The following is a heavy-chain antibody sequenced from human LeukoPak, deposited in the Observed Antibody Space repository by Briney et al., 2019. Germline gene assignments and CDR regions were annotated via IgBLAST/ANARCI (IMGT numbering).Heavy chain of an antibody. CDR1: GFTFSNHW. J-gene: IGHJ4*02. D-gene: IGHD6-25*01. V-gene: IGHV3-7*03. CDR3: MKWGSAADIQD. Sequence: PGGSLRLSCQASGFTFSNHWMGWVRQAPGKGLEWVANINPAGSDTYYVDSVKGRFTISRGNAKKSTFLQMNSLRVEETALYYCMKWGSAADIQDWGQGTLVTVSS. CDR2: INPAGSDT.